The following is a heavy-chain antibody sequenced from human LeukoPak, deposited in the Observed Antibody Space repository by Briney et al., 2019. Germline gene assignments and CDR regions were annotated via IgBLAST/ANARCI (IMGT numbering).Heavy chain of an antibody. CDR2: ITSSSRYV. V-gene: IGHV3-21*01. CDR3: ARSLVRGTDY. Sequence: GGSLRLSCAASGFTFSSYAMSWVRQAPGQRLEWISSITSSSRYVFYADSVRGRFTISRDNAKNSLYLQMNSLRAEDTAVYYCARSLVRGTDYWGQGTLVTVSS. D-gene: IGHD3-10*01. CDR1: GFTFSSYA. J-gene: IGHJ4*02.